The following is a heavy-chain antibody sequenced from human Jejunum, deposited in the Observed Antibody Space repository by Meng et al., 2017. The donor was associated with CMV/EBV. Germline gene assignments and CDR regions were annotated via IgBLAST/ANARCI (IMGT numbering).Heavy chain of an antibody. Sequence: ASGYTVTTYYMHWVRQAPGQGLEWMGTINPSAGGTSHAQKFQGRITMARDTSTSTVYMELSSLRSEDTAMYYCARGSCSGDRCPLDTWGQGTLVTVSS. J-gene: IGHJ5*02. V-gene: IGHV1-46*01. D-gene: IGHD2-15*01. CDR3: ARGSCSGDRCPLDT. CDR2: INPSAGGT. CDR1: GYTVTTYY.